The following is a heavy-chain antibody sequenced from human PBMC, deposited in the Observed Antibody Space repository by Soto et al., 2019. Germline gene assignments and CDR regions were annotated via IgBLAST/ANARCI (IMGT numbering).Heavy chain of an antibody. CDR3: ASPLAYCSCGSCDQYCYYNGIDV. CDR2: INPNSGGT. CDR1: GYTFTGYY. J-gene: IGHJ6*04. V-gene: IGHV1-2*02. D-gene: IGHD2-15*01. Sequence: ASVKVSCKASGYTFTGYYMHWVRQAPGQGLEWMGWINPNSGGTNYAQKFQGRVTMTRDTSISTAYMELSRLRSDDTAVYYCASPLAYCSCGSCDQYCYYNGIDVWGKGTKVTVAS.